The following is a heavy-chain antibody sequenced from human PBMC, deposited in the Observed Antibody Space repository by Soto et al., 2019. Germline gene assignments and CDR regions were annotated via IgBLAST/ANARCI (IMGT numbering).Heavy chain of an antibody. CDR2: INPNSGDT. CDR1: GYTFTGHY. V-gene: IGHV1-2*02. J-gene: IGHJ4*02. Sequence: QVQLVQSGAEVKKPGASVKVSCKSSGYTFTGHYIHWVRQAPGQGLEWMGWINPNSGDTNYAQKFQGRVTMTTDMPISTAYMEQSRVRSDERGVDYCERPSPRLRETETTRVDYWGQGTLVTVSS. CDR3: ERPSPRLRETETTRVDY. D-gene: IGHD3-16*01.